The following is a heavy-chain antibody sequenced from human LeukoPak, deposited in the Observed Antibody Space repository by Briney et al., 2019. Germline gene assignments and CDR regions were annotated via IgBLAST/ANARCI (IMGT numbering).Heavy chain of an antibody. CDR2: ISAYNGNT. D-gene: IGHD3-22*01. J-gene: IGHJ4*01. CDR3: ARRTYYYDSSGYYPFDY. Sequence: ASVKVSCKASGYTFTSYGISWVRQAPGQGLEWMGWISAYNGNTNYAQKLQGRVTMTTDTSTSTAYMELRSLRSDDTAVYYCARRTYYYDSSGYYPFDYWGHGTLVTVSP. V-gene: IGHV1-18*01. CDR1: GYTFTSYG.